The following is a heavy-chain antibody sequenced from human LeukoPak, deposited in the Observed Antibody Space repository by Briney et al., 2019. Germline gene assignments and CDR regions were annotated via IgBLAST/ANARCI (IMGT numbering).Heavy chain of an antibody. Sequence: PSETLSLTCSVSGASIRSYCWSWIRQSPGKGLEWIGYVYDNDISNFNPSLESRVTILVDRSKSQFSLKLRSVTAADTAVYYCARGLVLATDDAFDIWGPGTMVTASS. V-gene: IGHV4-59*01. J-gene: IGHJ3*02. CDR2: VYDNDIS. CDR1: GASIRSYC. D-gene: IGHD5-12*01. CDR3: ARGLVLATDDAFDI.